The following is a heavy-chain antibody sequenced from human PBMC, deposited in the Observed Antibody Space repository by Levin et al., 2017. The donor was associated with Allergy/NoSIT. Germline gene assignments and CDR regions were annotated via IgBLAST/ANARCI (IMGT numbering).Heavy chain of an antibody. J-gene: IGHJ4*02. Sequence: PGGSLRLSCEVSGFTFSSRAMTWVRQAAGKGLEWVSGITGVGDDTHYADSVKGRFSISRDNSKNILYLQMSSLRAEDTATYYCAKGNTIFGVGRLDHWGQGTLVTVSS. V-gene: IGHV3-23*01. CDR3: AKGNTIFGVGRLDH. CDR1: GFTFSSRA. CDR2: ITGVGDDT. D-gene: IGHD3-3*01.